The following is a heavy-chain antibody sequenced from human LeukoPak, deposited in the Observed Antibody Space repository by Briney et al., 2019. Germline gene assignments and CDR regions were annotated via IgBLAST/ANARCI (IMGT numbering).Heavy chain of an antibody. V-gene: IGHV3-21*01. J-gene: IGHJ4*02. CDR3: ARDCTNGVCPEGDY. CDR1: GFTFSSYS. CDR2: ISSSSSYI. Sequence: GGSLRLSCAASGFTFSSYSMNWVRQAPGKGLEWVSSISSSSSYIYYADSVKGRFTISRDNAKNSLYLQMNSLRAEDTAVYYCARDCTNGVCPEGDYWGQGTLVTVSS. D-gene: IGHD2-8*01.